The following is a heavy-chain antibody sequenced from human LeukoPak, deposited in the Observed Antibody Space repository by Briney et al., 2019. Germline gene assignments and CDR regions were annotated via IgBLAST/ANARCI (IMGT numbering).Heavy chain of an antibody. CDR3: ARGGYCSSTSCYPYYGMDV. D-gene: IGHD2-2*03. CDR1: GYSFTSYG. CDR2: ISAYNGNT. V-gene: IGHV1-18*01. J-gene: IGHJ6*02. Sequence: ASVNVSCKASGYSFTSYGISWVRQAPGQGLEWMGWISAYNGNTNYAQKLQGRVTMTTDTSTSTAYMELRSLRSDDTAVYYCARGGYCSSTSCYPYYGMDVWGQGTTVTVSS.